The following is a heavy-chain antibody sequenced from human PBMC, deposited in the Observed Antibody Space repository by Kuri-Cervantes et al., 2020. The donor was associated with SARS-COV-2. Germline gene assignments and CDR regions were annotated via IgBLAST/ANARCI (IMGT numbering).Heavy chain of an antibody. D-gene: IGHD1-1*01. V-gene: IGHV3-13*01. CDR3: ASDSTGWAGGTTHGYYYYYCGMDV. CDR1: GFTFSSYD. J-gene: IGHJ6*02. CDR2: IGTAGDT. Sequence: GGSLRLSCAASGFTFSSYDMHWVRQATGKGLEWVSAIGTAGDTYYPGSFKDRFTISRENAKNSLYLQMNSLRAEDTAVYYCASDSTGWAGGTTHGYYYYYCGMDVWGQGTTVTVSS.